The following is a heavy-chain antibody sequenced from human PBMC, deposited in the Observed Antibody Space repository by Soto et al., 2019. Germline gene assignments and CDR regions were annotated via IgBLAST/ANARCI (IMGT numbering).Heavy chain of an antibody. D-gene: IGHD1-20*01. V-gene: IGHV3-23*01. CDR2: IVGSDGRT. CDR3: AKSRAVTGRNYFDY. Sequence: PGGSLRLSCAASGFSFSSYAMSWVRQAPGGGLEWVSAIVGSDGRTYYADSVQGRFTISRDNSKSTLYLQMNSLRAEDTAVYYCAKSRAVTGRNYFDYWGQGTLVTVSS. CDR1: GFSFSSYA. J-gene: IGHJ4*02.